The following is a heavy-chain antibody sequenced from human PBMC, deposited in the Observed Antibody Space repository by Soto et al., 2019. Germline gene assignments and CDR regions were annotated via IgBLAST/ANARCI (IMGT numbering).Heavy chain of an antibody. CDR3: ARDDDYGDNGLDY. Sequence: QVQLVESGGGVVQPGRSLRLSCAASGFSFSSYGMHWVRQAPGMGLEWVAVILDDGSDKDYTDAVKGRFTISRDNSKNTLYLEMNSLRAVDTAVYYGARDDDYGDNGLDYWGQGTLVTVSS. D-gene: IGHD4-17*01. V-gene: IGHV3-33*01. J-gene: IGHJ4*02. CDR2: ILDDGSDK. CDR1: GFSFSSYG.